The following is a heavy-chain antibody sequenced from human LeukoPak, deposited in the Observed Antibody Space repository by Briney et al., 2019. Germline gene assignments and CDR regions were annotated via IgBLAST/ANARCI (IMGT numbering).Heavy chain of an antibody. J-gene: IGHJ6*03. V-gene: IGHV4-39*01. D-gene: IGHD2-2*01. CDR1: GGSISSSSYY. CDR2: IYYSGST. CDR3: ARLAIVVVPAATPYYYMDV. Sequence: SETLSLTCTVSGGSISSSSYYWGWIRQPPGKGLEWIGSIYYSGSTYYNPSLKSRVTISVDTSKNQFSLKLSSVTAADTAVYYCARLAIVVVPAATPYYYMDVWGKGTTVTVSS.